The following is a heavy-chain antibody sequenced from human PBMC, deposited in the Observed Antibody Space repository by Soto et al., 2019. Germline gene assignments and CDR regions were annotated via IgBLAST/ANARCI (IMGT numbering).Heavy chain of an antibody. CDR1: GYTFTSYD. Sequence: ASVKVSCKASGYTFTSYDINWVRQATGQGLEWMGWMNPNSGNTGYAQKYQGRVTMTRNTSISTAYMELSSLRSEDTAVYYCARGITGTTFAFYYYYYMDVWGKGTTVTVS. V-gene: IGHV1-8*01. CDR2: MNPNSGNT. CDR3: ARGITGTTFAFYYYYYMDV. D-gene: IGHD1-7*01. J-gene: IGHJ6*03.